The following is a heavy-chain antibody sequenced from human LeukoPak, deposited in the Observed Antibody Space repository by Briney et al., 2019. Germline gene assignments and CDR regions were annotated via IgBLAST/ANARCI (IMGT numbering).Heavy chain of an antibody. CDR2: IYYSGST. D-gene: IGHD3-22*01. Sequence: PSETLSLTCTVSGGSISSYYWSWIRQPPGKGLEWIGYIYYSGSTNYNPSLKSRVTISVDTSKNQFSLKLSSVTAADTAVYYCARHPTYYYDSSGLYYFDYWGQGTLVTVSS. V-gene: IGHV4-59*01. CDR3: ARHPTYYYDSSGLYYFDY. J-gene: IGHJ4*02. CDR1: GGSISSYY.